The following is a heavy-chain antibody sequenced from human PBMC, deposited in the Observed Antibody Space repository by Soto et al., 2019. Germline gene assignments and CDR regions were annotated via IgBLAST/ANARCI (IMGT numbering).Heavy chain of an antibody. Sequence: EVELLESGGGLVQPGGSLRLSCAVSGFTFSRYGITWVRQAPGKGLEWVSSIFAGGSTHYADSLKGRFIISSDVSETTVFLQMKPLRTEVTAVHYCAPHCRGPTARSLLDHWGQGTLVTVSS. D-gene: IGHD2-15*01. CDR3: APHCRGPTARSLLDH. J-gene: IGHJ4*02. CDR1: GFTFSRYG. V-gene: IGHV3-23*01. CDR2: IFAGGST.